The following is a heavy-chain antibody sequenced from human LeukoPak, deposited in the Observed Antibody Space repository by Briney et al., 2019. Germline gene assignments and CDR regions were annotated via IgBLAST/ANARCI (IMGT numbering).Heavy chain of an antibody. CDR1: GFTSSSYA. D-gene: IGHD3-10*01. CDR3: VCGSGSYWFDP. CDR2: ISSSGSIT. Sequence: GGSLRLSCAASGFTSSSYAMSWIRQAPGKGLEWVSYISSSGSITYYADSVKGRFTISRDNAKNSLYLQMNSLRAEDTALYYCVCGSGSYWFDPWGQGALVTVSS. J-gene: IGHJ5*02. V-gene: IGHV3-11*04.